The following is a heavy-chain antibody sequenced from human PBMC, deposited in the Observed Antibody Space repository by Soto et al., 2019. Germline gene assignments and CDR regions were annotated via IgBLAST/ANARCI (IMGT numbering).Heavy chain of an antibody. Sequence: QVQLVESGGGVVQPGRSLRLSCAASGFTFSSYAMHWVRQAPGKGLEWVAVISYDGSNKYYADSVKGRFTISRDTSKNTLYLQMNSLRAEDTAVYYCASTVDIWGQGIMVTVSS. J-gene: IGHJ3*02. CDR2: ISYDGSNK. CDR3: ASTVDI. CDR1: GFTFSSYA. V-gene: IGHV3-30-3*01.